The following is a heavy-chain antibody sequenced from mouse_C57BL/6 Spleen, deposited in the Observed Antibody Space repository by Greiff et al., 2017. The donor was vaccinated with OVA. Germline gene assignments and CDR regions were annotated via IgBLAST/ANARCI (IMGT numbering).Heavy chain of an antibody. Sequence: QVQLKESGAELVRPGTSVKMSCKASGYTFTNYWIGWAKQRPGHGLEWIGDIYPGGGYTNYNEKFKGKATLTADKSSSTAYMQFSSLTSEDSAIYYCARSSSGGAMDYWGQGTSVTVSS. J-gene: IGHJ4*01. CDR1: GYTFTNYW. V-gene: IGHV1-63*01. CDR3: ARSSSGGAMDY. CDR2: IYPGGGYT.